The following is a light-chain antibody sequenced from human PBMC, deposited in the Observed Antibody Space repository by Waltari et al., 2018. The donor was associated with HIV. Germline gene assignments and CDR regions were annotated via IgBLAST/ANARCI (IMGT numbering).Light chain of an antibody. J-gene: IGKJ4*01. CDR3: QQYNKWPPVT. CDR1: QSVRDN. CDR2: GAS. V-gene: IGKV3-15*01. Sequence: EIVMTQSPATLSVSPGERATLSCRASQSVRDNLAWYQQKPGQAPRLLIYGASTRAIGIPVRFSGSRSGTEFTLTISSLQSEDFAVYYCQQYNKWPPVTFGGGTKVEIK.